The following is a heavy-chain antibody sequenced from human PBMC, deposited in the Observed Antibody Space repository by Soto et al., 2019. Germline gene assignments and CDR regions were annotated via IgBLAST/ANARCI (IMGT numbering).Heavy chain of an antibody. CDR1: GGSISSGNYY. CDR2: ISYSGST. J-gene: IGHJ4*02. D-gene: IGHD2-15*01. V-gene: IGHV4-30-4*01. Sequence: QVQLQESGPGLVKPSQTLSLTCTVSGGSISSGNYYWSWIRQPPGKGLEWIGFISYSGSTYYSTSLKSRVTISVDTSKSQFSLNLSFVTAADTAVYYCATMGTPATGLYFFDYWGQGSLVPVSS. CDR3: ATMGTPATGLYFFDY.